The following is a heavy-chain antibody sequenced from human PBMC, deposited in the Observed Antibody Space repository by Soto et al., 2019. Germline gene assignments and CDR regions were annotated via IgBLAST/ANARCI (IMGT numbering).Heavy chain of an antibody. V-gene: IGHV1-69*02. Sequence: SVKVSCKASGGTFSSYTISWVRQAPGQGLEWMGRIIPILGIANYAQKFQGRVTITADKSTSTACMELSSLRSEDTAVYYCARPYYYGSGNWFDPWGQGTLVTVS. CDR1: GGTFSSYT. CDR3: ARPYYYGSGNWFDP. J-gene: IGHJ5*02. D-gene: IGHD3-10*01. CDR2: IIPILGIA.